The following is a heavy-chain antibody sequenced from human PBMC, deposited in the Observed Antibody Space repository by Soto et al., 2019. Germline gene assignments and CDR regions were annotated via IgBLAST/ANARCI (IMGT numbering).Heavy chain of an antibody. CDR1: GFTFSSYS. CDR3: ARDPHIVLVPAAMNLYYGMDV. Sequence: PGGSLRLSCAASGFTFSSYSVNWVRQAPGKGLEWVSSISSSSSYIYYADSVKGRFTISRDNAKNSLYLQMNSLRAEDTAVYYCARDPHIVLVPAAMNLYYGMDVWGQGTTVTVSS. V-gene: IGHV3-21*01. J-gene: IGHJ6*02. CDR2: ISSSSSYI. D-gene: IGHD2-2*01.